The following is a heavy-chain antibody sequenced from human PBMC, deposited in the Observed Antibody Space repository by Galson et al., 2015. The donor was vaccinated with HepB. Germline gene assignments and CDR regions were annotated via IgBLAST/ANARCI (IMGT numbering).Heavy chain of an antibody. D-gene: IGHD5-18*01. CDR2: IYWDDDK. CDR3: ARTNTAMVTGYFDY. J-gene: IGHJ4*02. CDR1: GFSLSGYGVG. Sequence: PALVKPTQALTLSCTFSGFSLSGYGVGVGWIRQPPGKALEWLALIYWDDDKYYSPSLKTRLTISKDTSKNQVVLTMANMDPVDTATYYCARTNTAMVTGYFDYWGQGTLVTVSS. V-gene: IGHV2-5*02.